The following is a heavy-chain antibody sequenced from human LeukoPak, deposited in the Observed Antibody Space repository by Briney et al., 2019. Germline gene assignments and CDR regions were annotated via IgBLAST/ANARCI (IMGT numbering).Heavy chain of an antibody. CDR2: IYYSGST. CDR1: GGSISSYY. Sequence: SETLSLTCTVSGGSISSYYWSWIRQPPGKGLEWIGYIYYSGSTNYNPSLKSRVTISVDTSKNQFSLKLSSVTAADTAMYYCARSGRLGYCSGGSCFRWDYWGQGTLVTVSS. V-gene: IGHV4-59*01. D-gene: IGHD2-15*01. CDR3: ARSGRLGYCSGGSCFRWDY. J-gene: IGHJ4*02.